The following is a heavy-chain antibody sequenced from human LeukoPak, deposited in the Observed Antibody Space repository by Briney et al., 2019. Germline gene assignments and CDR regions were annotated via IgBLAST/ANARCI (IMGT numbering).Heavy chain of an antibody. V-gene: IGHV3-7*04. CDR2: IRPDGNEK. CDR3: ARGRGFDS. Sequence: GGSLRLSCAASGFTLSSYWMSWVRQAPGKGLEWVAYIRPDGNEKFYMDSVKGRFTISRDNAKNSLYLQMDSLRVDDTAVYYCARGRGFDSWGQGALVTISS. CDR1: GFTLSSYW. J-gene: IGHJ4*02.